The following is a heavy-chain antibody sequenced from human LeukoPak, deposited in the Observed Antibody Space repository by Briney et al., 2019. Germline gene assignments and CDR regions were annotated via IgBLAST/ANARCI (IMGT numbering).Heavy chain of an antibody. D-gene: IGHD3-22*01. CDR2: IIPILGTA. CDR1: GGTFSSYA. CDR3: ASSHRSGYYSDY. J-gene: IGHJ4*02. V-gene: IGHV1-69*13. Sequence: GASVKVSCKASGGTFSSYAISWVRQAPGQGLEWMGGIIPILGTANYAQKFQGRVTITADESTSTVYMEVSSLSSEDTAVYYCASSHRSGYYSDYWGQGTLVTVSS.